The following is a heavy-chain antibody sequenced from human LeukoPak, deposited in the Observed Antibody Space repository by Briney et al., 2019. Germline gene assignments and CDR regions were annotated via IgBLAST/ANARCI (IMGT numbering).Heavy chain of an antibody. J-gene: IGHJ6*03. V-gene: IGHV4-59*01. D-gene: IGHD3-22*01. CDR3: TRGSIAYYYMDV. Sequence: SETLFLTCTVSGCSFSSYYWSWIRQPPGKGLVGIGNIYYSGSTNYNPSLKSRVTISVETSNNQFSLKLSSVTAADTAVYYCTRGSIAYYYMDVWGKGTTVTISS. CDR1: GCSFSSYY. CDR2: IYYSGST.